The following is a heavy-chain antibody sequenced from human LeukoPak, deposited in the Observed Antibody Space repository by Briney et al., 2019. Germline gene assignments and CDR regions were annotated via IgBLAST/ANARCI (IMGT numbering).Heavy chain of an antibody. CDR1: GGSITHYY. V-gene: IGHV4-4*09. J-gene: IGHJ4*02. CDR2: ILKSGSS. D-gene: IGHD3-3*01. Sequence: SETPSLTCTVSGGSITHYYWNWMRQPPGRGLEWIGYILKSGSSNYNPSLKSRVTISLDTSQNQFSLNLRSVIAADTAVYYCASGEDSAKTAYWGQGTLVTVSS. CDR3: ASGEDSAKTAY.